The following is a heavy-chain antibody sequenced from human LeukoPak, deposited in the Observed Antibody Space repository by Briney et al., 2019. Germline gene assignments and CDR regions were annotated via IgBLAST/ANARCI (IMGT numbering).Heavy chain of an antibody. V-gene: IGHV1-2*02. Sequence: ASVKVSCKTSGYTFTGYYTHWVRQAPGQGLEWMGWINPNSGGTNYAQKFQGRVTMTRDTSISTAYMELSRLRSDDTAVYYCASEGGAVAGTGFLYWGQGTLVTVSS. CDR1: GYTFTGYY. J-gene: IGHJ4*02. CDR2: INPNSGGT. D-gene: IGHD6-19*01. CDR3: ASEGGAVAGTGFLY.